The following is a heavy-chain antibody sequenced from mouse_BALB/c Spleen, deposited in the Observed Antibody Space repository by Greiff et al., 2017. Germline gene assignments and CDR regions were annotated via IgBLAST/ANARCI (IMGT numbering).Heavy chain of an antibody. V-gene: IGHV1S81*02. CDR1: GYTFTSYW. D-gene: IGHD1-1*02. J-gene: IGHJ4*01. Sequence: QVQLQQSGAELVKPGASVKLSCKASGYTFTSYWMHWVKQRPGQGLEWIGEINPSNGRTNYNEKFKSKATLTVDKSSSTAYMQLSSLTSEDSAVYYCARSGGNYDAMDYWGQGTSVTVSS. CDR2: INPSNGRT. CDR3: ARSGGNYDAMDY.